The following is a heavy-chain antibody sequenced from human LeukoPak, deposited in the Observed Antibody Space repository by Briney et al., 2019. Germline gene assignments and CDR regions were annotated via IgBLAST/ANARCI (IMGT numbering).Heavy chain of an antibody. D-gene: IGHD4-17*01. Sequence: GGALRLSCAAPGFTFSSYAMSWVRQAPGKGLEWVSSVSGSGNRTYYADSVKGRFTISRDNSKNTLYLQMNSLRAEDTAVYYCAKSQDFGDYDVAFWGQGTLVTVSS. V-gene: IGHV3-23*01. CDR3: AKSQDFGDYDVAF. CDR1: GFTFSSYA. J-gene: IGHJ4*02. CDR2: VSGSGNRT.